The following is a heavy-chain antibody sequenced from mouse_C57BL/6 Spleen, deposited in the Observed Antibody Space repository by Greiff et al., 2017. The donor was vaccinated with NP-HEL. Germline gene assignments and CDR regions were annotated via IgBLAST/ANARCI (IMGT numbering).Heavy chain of an antibody. CDR1: GYAFSSYW. Sequence: VKLMESGAELVKPGASVKISCKASGYAFSSYWMNWVKQRPGKGLEWIGQIYPGDGDTNYNGKFKGKATLTADKSSSTAYMQLSSLTSEDSAVYFCAPDAAMDYWGQGTSVTVSS. V-gene: IGHV1-80*01. CDR3: APDAAMDY. J-gene: IGHJ4*01. CDR2: IYPGDGDT.